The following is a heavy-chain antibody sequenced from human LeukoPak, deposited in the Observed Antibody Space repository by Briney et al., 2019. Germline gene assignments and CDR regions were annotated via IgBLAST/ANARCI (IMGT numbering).Heavy chain of an antibody. CDR1: GFAFSTYA. CDR2: ISSNGSNT. CDR3: ARVSGYSYGQ. Sequence: GGPLRLSCVASGFAFSTYAMHWVRQAPGKGLEYVSGISSNGSNTNYADSVEGRFTISRDNSKNTLYLLMGSLRPEDMAVYYCARVSGYSYGQWGQGTLVTVSS. J-gene: IGHJ4*02. V-gene: IGHV3-64*02. D-gene: IGHD5-18*01.